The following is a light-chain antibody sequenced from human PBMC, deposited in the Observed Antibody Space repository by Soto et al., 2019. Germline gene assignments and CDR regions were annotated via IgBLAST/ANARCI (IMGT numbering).Light chain of an antibody. CDR3: QQYVGSPIT. CDR1: QSVSSSY. CDR2: GAS. J-gene: IGKJ4*01. V-gene: IGKV3-20*01. Sequence: ENGLTQSPGTLSLSPGERATLSCRASQSVSSSYLAWYQQKPGQAPRLLIYGASSRAAAIPDRFSGSGSGTDFTLTISRLEPEDFAVYYCQQYVGSPITFGGGTKVDIK.